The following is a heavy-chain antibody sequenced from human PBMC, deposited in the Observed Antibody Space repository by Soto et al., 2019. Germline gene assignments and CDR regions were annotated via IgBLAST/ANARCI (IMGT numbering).Heavy chain of an antibody. V-gene: IGHV1-18*01. D-gene: IGHD2-15*01. CDR1: GYTFTSYG. CDR3: ARAGVVAATLLTPAEYFQH. J-gene: IGHJ1*01. Sequence: QVQLVQSGAEVKKPGASVKVSCKASGYTFTSYGISWVRQAPGQGLEWMGWINAYNGNTNYAQKLQGRVTMTTDTSTSTAYMELRSLRSDDTAVYYCARAGVVAATLLTPAEYFQHWGQGTLVTVSS. CDR2: INAYNGNT.